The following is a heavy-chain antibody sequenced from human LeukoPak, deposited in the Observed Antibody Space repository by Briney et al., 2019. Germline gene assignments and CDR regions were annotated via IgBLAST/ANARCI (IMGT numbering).Heavy chain of an antibody. CDR1: GGSISSGDYY. V-gene: IGHV4-30-4*01. CDR2: IYYGGST. CDR3: ARVPSSYYGLDV. J-gene: IGHJ6*02. Sequence: SETLSLTCSVSGGSISSGDYYWSWIRQPPGKGLEWIGYIYYGGSTNYSPSLKSRLAMSVDTSKNQLSLTLRSVTVADTAMYYCARVPSSYYGLDVWGQGTTVTVSS.